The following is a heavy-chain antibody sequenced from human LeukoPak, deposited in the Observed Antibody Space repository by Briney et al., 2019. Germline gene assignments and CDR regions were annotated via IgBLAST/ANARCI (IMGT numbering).Heavy chain of an antibody. CDR3: ASVRVEMATSYYYYYYMDV. V-gene: IGHV4-61*02. J-gene: IGHJ6*03. CDR1: GGSISSGSYY. CDR2: IYTSGST. D-gene: IGHD5-24*01. Sequence: PSETLSLTYTVSGGSISSGSYYWSWIRQPAGKGLEWIGRIYTSGSTNYNPSLKSRVTISVDTSKNQFSLKLSSVTAADTAVYYCASVRVEMATSYYYYYYMDVWGKGTTVTVSS.